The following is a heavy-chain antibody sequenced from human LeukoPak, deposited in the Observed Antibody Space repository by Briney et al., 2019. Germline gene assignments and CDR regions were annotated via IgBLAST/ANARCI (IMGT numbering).Heavy chain of an antibody. CDR2: ISYDGSNK. CDR1: GFTFSSYA. V-gene: IGHV3-30*01. J-gene: IGHJ5*02. D-gene: IGHD5-18*01. Sequence: GRSLRLSCAASGFTFSSYAMHRVRQAPGKGLEWVAVISYDGSNKYYADSVKGRFTISRDNSKNTLYLQMNSLRAEDTAVYYCARDRVDTAMDANWFDPWGQGTLVTVSS. CDR3: ARDRVDTAMDANWFDP.